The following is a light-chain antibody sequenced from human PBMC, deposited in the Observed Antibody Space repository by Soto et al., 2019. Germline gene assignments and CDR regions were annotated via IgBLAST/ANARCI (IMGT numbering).Light chain of an antibody. V-gene: IGKV1-39*01. J-gene: IGKJ2*01. CDR2: AAS. CDR1: QSISNY. CDR3: QQSDSTPYT. Sequence: IQMTQSPSSLSASVGDRVTITCRASQSISNYLNWYQQKPGKAPKLLIYAASSLQSGVPSRFSGSGSGTDFTLTISSLQPEDFATYYCQQSDSTPYTFGRGTKLEIK.